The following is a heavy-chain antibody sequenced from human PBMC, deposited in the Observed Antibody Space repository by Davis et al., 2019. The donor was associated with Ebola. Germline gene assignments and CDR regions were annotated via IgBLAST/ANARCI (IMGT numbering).Heavy chain of an antibody. J-gene: IGHJ4*02. CDR3: ARAQFPTTSDH. D-gene: IGHD1-1*01. CDR1: GGSVSSGSYY. V-gene: IGHV4-61*01. Sequence: MPSETLSLTCTVSGGSVSSGSYYWSWIRQPPGKGLKWIGYIYYSGSTNYNPSLKSRVTISVDTSKNQFSLKLSSVTAADTAVYYCARAQFPTTSDHWGQGTLVTVSS. CDR2: IYYSGST.